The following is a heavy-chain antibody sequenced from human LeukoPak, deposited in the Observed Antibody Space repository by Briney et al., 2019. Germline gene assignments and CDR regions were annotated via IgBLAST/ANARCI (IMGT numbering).Heavy chain of an antibody. D-gene: IGHD6-19*01. Sequence: GGSLRLSCAASGFTFSSYWMSWVRQAPGKGLEWVSAISGSGDSTYYADSVKGRFTISRDNSKNTLYLQMNSLRAEGTAVYYCAKSRGVAGFDYWGQGTLVTVSS. V-gene: IGHV3-23*01. J-gene: IGHJ4*02. CDR2: ISGSGDST. CDR1: GFTFSSYW. CDR3: AKSRGVAGFDY.